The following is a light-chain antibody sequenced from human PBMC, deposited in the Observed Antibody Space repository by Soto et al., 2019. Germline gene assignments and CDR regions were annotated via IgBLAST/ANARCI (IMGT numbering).Light chain of an antibody. Sequence: EIVLTQSPGTLSLSPGERATLSCRASQSVTASYLAWYRQRAGQAPRLLIYGTSSRATGIPDRFSGSGSGTDFTLTISRLEPEDVAVYYCQHYGSSRTFGQGTKVEIK. J-gene: IGKJ1*01. CDR3: QHYGSSRT. CDR2: GTS. CDR1: QSVTASY. V-gene: IGKV3-20*01.